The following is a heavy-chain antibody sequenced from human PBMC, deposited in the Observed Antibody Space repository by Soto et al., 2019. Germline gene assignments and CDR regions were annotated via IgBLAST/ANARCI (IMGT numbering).Heavy chain of an antibody. V-gene: IGHV3-74*01. CDR2: ITRGGSST. D-gene: IGHD5-18*01. CDR3: ARGANGYYYFDY. J-gene: IGHJ4*02. CDR1: GFSLSDYW. Sequence: EVQLVESGGGLVQPGGSLRLSCAASGFSLSDYWMHWVRQAPGEGLVWLSRITRGGSSTNYADSVNGRFTISRDNAKNTLYLQVNSLRGEDTAVYYCARGANGYYYFDYWGQGTLVTVSS.